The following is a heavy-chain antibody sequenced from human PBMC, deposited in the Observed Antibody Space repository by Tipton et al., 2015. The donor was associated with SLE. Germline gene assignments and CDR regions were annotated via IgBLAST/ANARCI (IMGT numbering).Heavy chain of an antibody. CDR1: GYSFTDYW. J-gene: IGHJ5*02. CDR2: IYPGDSDT. D-gene: IGHD3-10*01. Sequence: QLVQSGPEVKKPGESLKISCQGSGYSFTDYWIGWVRQMPGKGLEWMGIIYPGDSDTRYSPSFQGQVTFPADRSISTAYLQWSSLQASDTAMYYCARHSSGSPRSWFDPWGQGTLVTVSS. V-gene: IGHV5-51*01. CDR3: ARHSSGSPRSWFDP.